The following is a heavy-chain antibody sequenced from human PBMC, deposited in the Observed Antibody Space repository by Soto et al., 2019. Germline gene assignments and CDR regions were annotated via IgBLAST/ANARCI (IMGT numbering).Heavy chain of an antibody. Sequence: PSETLSLTCTVSGGSISSSSYYWGWIRQPPGKGLEWIGSIYYSGSTYYNPSLKSRVTISVDTSKNQFSLKLSSVTAADTAVYYCARHNYDFWSGYPEYYFDYWGQGTLVTVYS. CDR2: IYYSGST. D-gene: IGHD3-3*01. J-gene: IGHJ4*02. CDR3: ARHNYDFWSGYPEYYFDY. CDR1: GGSISSSSYY. V-gene: IGHV4-39*01.